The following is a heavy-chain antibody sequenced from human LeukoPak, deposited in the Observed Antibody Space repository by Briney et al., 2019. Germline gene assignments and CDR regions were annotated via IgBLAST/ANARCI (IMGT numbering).Heavy chain of an antibody. Sequence: GASVKVSCKVSGGTFSNDSITWVRQAPGQGLEWVGGITPMFETPNYAPKLQGRLTINADGSTSTVYMELRSLRSEDTAVYYCAREGAPYYDFWSGQEGGALNYYYMDVWGKGTTVTVSS. CDR3: AREGAPYYDFWSGQEGGALNYYYMDV. J-gene: IGHJ6*03. V-gene: IGHV1-69*13. D-gene: IGHD3-3*01. CDR2: ITPMFETP. CDR1: GGTFSNDS.